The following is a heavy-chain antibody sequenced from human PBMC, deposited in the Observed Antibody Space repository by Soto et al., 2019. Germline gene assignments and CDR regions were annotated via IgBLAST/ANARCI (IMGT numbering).Heavy chain of an antibody. V-gene: IGHV4-59*01. D-gene: IGHD6-19*01. J-gene: IGHJ4*02. CDR2: IYYSGST. CDR3: ARGIAVAGLFFHFDY. Sequence: QVQLQESGPGLVKPSETLSLTCTVSGGSISSYYWSWIRQPPGKGLEWIGYIYYSGSTNYNPSLKRRVTISVDTTKNQCTLKLSSVTAAVTAVYYCARGIAVAGLFFHFDYWGQGTLVTVSS. CDR1: GGSISSYY.